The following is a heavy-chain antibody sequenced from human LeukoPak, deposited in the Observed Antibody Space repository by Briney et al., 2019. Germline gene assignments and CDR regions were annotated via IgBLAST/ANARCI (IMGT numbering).Heavy chain of an antibody. CDR3: ARVLQLWLALDY. V-gene: IGHV3-48*01. Sequence: GGSLRLSCAASGFTFSSYSMNWVRQAPGKGLEWVSYIGGSGSTIYYGDSVKDRFTISRDNAKNSLYLQMSSLRAEDTAVYYCARVLQLWLALDYWGQGTLVTVSS. CDR1: GFTFSSYS. J-gene: IGHJ4*02. D-gene: IGHD5-18*01. CDR2: IGGSGSTI.